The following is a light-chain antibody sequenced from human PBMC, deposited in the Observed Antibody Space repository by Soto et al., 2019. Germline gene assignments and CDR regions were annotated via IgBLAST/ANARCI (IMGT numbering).Light chain of an antibody. CDR3: QQSYSTIWT. J-gene: IGKJ1*01. Sequence: DIQMTQSPSSLSASVGDRVTITCRASQSISSYLNWYQQKPGKAPKLLIYAASSLQSGVPSRFSGSGSGTDFTFTISSLQPEDFATYYCQQSYSTIWTFGQGTKVDIK. CDR1: QSISSY. CDR2: AAS. V-gene: IGKV1-39*01.